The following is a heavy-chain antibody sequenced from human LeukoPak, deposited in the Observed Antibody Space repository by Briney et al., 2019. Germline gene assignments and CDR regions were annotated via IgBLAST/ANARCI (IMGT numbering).Heavy chain of an antibody. CDR1: GFTFSSYA. D-gene: IGHD4-11*01. CDR3: AKDSRGNYVAWLDP. V-gene: IGHV3-23*01. J-gene: IGHJ5*02. CDR2: ISASGVTT. Sequence: GGSLRLSCAASGFTFSSYAMSWVRQAPGKGLEWVSAISASGVTTHYADSVKGRFTISRDNSKNTLYLQMSSLRAEDAAIYYCAKDSRGNYVAWLDPWGQGTLVSASS.